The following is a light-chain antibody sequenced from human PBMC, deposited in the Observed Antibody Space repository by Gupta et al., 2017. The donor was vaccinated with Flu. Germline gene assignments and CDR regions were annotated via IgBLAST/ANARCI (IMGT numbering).Light chain of an antibody. CDR1: QSISNY. V-gene: IGKV1-39*01. CDR3: HQSYSSPT. J-gene: IGKJ2*01. Sequence: DIQMTQSPSSLSASVGDRVTITCRASQSISNYLNWYQQRPGNAPKLLIYAASSLQSGVPSRFSGSGSGTDFTLTISRLQPEDFATYYCHQSYSSPTFGQGTKLEIK. CDR2: AAS.